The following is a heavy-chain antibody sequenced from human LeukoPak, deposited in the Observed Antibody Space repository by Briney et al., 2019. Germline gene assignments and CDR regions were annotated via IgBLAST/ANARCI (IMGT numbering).Heavy chain of an antibody. Sequence: PSETLSLTCTVSGGSISGYYWNWVRQPAGKGLEWIGRIYTSGNTNYNPSLKSRVTMSVDTSKNQFSLKLSSVTAADTAVYYCARVTAIPRYNWFDPWGQGTLVTVSS. CDR1: GGSISGYY. CDR3: ARVTAIPRYNWFDP. D-gene: IGHD2-21*02. V-gene: IGHV4-4*07. CDR2: IYTSGNT. J-gene: IGHJ5*02.